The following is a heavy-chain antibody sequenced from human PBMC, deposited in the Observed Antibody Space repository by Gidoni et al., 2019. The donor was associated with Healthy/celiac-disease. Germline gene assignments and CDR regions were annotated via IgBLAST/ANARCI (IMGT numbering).Heavy chain of an antibody. CDR2: IWYDGSNK. CDR1: GFTFSSYG. Sequence: QVQLVESGGGVVQPGRSLRLSCAASGFTFSSYGMHWVRQAPGKGLEWVAVIWYDGSNKYYADSVKGRFTISRDNSKNTLYLQRNSLRAEDTAVYYCARESIVGETFDYWGQGTLVTVSS. CDR3: ARESIVGETFDY. J-gene: IGHJ4*02. V-gene: IGHV3-33*01. D-gene: IGHD1-26*01.